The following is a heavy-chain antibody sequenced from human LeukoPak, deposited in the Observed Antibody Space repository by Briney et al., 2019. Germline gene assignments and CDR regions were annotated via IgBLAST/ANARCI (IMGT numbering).Heavy chain of an antibody. Sequence: GGSLRLSCAASGFTFSSYEMNWVRQAPGQGLEWVSYISSSGSTIYYADSVKGRFTISRDNSKNSLYLQMNSLRTDDTALYYCAKDNFGTIDYWGQGTLVTVSS. V-gene: IGHV3-48*03. CDR1: GFTFSSYE. J-gene: IGHJ4*02. D-gene: IGHD3/OR15-3a*01. CDR2: ISSSGSTI. CDR3: AKDNFGTIDY.